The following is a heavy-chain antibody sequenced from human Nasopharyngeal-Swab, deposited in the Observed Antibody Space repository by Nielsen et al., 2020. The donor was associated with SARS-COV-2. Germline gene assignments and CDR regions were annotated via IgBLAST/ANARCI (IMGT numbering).Heavy chain of an antibody. Sequence: ASVKVSCKTSGYTFTCYFIHWVRQAPGQGLEWMGRVNPNTGGTDYAQNFQGRVIMSRDTSITTAYMELSSLTSDDTAVFYCARESKLGRRGWVYFDFWGQGAPVTVSS. D-gene: IGHD6-19*01. V-gene: IGHV1-2*06. CDR2: VNPNTGGT. CDR3: ARESKLGRRGWVYFDF. J-gene: IGHJ4*02. CDR1: GYTFTCYF.